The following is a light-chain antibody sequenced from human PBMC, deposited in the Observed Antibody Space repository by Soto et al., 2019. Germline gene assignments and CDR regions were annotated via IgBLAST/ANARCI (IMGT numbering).Light chain of an antibody. Sequence: ETVLTQSPATLSLSPGERATLSCRASQSVSSFLAWFQQKPGQAPRLLIYDPSNRATGIPARFSGSGSGADFTLAISSLEPEDFAVYYCQQRSNWPLTFGGGTRVEIK. V-gene: IGKV3-11*01. CDR3: QQRSNWPLT. CDR1: QSVSSF. CDR2: DPS. J-gene: IGKJ4*02.